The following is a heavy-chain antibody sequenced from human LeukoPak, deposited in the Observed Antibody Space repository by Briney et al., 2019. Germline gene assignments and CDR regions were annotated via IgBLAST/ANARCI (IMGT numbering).Heavy chain of an antibody. CDR1: GFTFSSYS. CDR3: AKDYGHYYGSGSYYDY. D-gene: IGHD3-10*01. Sequence: GGSLRLSCAASGFTFSSYSMNWVRQAPGKGLEWVSSISSSSSYIYYADSVKGRFTISRDNAKNTLYLQMNSLRAEDTAVYYCAKDYGHYYGSGSYYDYWGQGTLVTVSS. V-gene: IGHV3-21*04. J-gene: IGHJ4*02. CDR2: ISSSSSYI.